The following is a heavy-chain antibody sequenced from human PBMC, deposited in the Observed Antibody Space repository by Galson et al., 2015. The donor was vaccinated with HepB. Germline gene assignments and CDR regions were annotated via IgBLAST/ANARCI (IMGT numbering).Heavy chain of an antibody. Sequence: SVKVSCKASGYTFTSYYMHWVRQAPGQGLEWMGIINPSGGSTSYAQKFQGRVTMTRDTSTSTVYMELSSLRSEDTAVYYCARDSEMATEGREVDYWGQGTLVTVSS. CDR1: GYTFTSYY. V-gene: IGHV1-46*01. D-gene: IGHD5-24*01. J-gene: IGHJ4*02. CDR2: INPSGGST. CDR3: ARDSEMATEGREVDY.